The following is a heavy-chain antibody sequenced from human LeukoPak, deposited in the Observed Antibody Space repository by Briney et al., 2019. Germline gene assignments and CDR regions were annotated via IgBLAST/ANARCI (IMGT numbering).Heavy chain of an antibody. J-gene: IGHJ3*02. CDR1: GGSISSYY. CDR3: ARDMVVPAVARYDAFDI. CDR2: IYTSGST. Sequence: SETLSLTCTVSGGSISSYYWSWIRQPAGKGLEWIGRIYTSGSTNYNPSLKSRVTMSVDTSKNQFSLKLSSVTAADTAVYYCARDMVVPAVARYDAFDIWGQGTMVTVSS. V-gene: IGHV4-4*07. D-gene: IGHD2-2*01.